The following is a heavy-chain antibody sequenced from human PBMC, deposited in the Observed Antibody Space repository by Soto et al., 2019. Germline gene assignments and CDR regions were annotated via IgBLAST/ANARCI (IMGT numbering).Heavy chain of an antibody. CDR3: ARERKGFGYIEF. CDR1: GSITGYY. V-gene: IGHV4-59*01. D-gene: IGHD2-15*01. CDR2: MFHGGTT. Sequence: ETLSLTCTVSGSITGYYWSWVRQPPGKRLEWIGYMFHGGTTKYNPSLQSRVTLSLDTAKNQFSLSLTSVTAADTALYYCARERKGFGYIEFWGQGALVTVSS. J-gene: IGHJ4*02.